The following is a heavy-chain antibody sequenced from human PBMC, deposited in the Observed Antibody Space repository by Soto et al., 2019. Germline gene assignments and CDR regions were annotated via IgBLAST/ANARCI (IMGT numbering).Heavy chain of an antibody. J-gene: IGHJ6*02. V-gene: IGHV4-30-4*01. D-gene: IGHD3-3*01. CDR1: GGSISSGDYY. Sequence: SETLSLTCTVSGGSISSGDYYWSWIRQPPGKGLEWIGYIYYSGSTYYNPSLKSRVTISVDTSKNQFSLKLSSVTAADTAAYYCARRNYDFWSGPYGMDVWGQGTTVTVSS. CDR2: IYYSGST. CDR3: ARRNYDFWSGPYGMDV.